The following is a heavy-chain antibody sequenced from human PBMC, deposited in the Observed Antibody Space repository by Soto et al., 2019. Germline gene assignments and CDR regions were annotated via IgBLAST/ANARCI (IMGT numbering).Heavy chain of an antibody. CDR3: ARLDYDILTGYRINWFDP. J-gene: IGHJ5*02. Sequence: GASLKISCHGSGYSFTSYWISWVRQMPWKGLEWMGRIDPSDSYTNYSPSFQGHVTISADKSISTAYLQWSSLKASDTAMYYCARLDYDILTGYRINWFDPWGQGTLVTVSS. CDR1: GYSFTSYW. D-gene: IGHD3-9*01. V-gene: IGHV5-10-1*01. CDR2: IDPSDSYT.